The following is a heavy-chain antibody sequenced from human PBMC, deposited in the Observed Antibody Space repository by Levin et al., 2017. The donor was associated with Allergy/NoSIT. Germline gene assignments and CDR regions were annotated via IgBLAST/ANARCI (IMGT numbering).Heavy chain of an antibody. CDR3: ASAYSSSGFDS. J-gene: IGHJ4*02. Sequence: ASVKVSCKVSGYTFTSYFMHWVRQAPGQGLEWMGVINPRGGSTTYVQKFQGRMTMTRDTSTSTVDMDLSSLRSEDTAVYYCASAYSSSGFDSWGQGTLVTVSS. CDR1: GYTFTSYF. D-gene: IGHD6-13*01. V-gene: IGHV1-46*03. CDR2: INPRGGST.